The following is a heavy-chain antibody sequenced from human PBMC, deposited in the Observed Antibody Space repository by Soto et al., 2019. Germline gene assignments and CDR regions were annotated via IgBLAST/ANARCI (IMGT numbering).Heavy chain of an antibody. V-gene: IGHV1-3*01. D-gene: IGHD3-22*01. Sequence: CKACGETCTSVDMRGGRQAPRQRLEWMGWINAGNGNTKYSQKFQGRVTITRDTSASTAYMELSSLRSEDTAVYYCARDVYYYDSSGYYPGGNWFDPWGQGTLVTVSS. J-gene: IGHJ5*02. CDR1: GETCTSVD. CDR3: ARDVYYYDSSGYYPGGNWFDP. CDR2: INAGNGNT.